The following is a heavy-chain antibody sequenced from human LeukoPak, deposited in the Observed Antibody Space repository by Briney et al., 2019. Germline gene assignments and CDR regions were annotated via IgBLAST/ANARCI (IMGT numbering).Heavy chain of an antibody. Sequence: GGSLRLSCAASGFTFSSYAMSWVRQAPGKGLEWVSAISGSGGSTYYADSMKGRFTISRDNSKNTLYLQMNSLRAEDTAVYYCAKVGPAYCGGDCYSDAFDIWGQGTMVTVSS. V-gene: IGHV3-23*01. CDR2: ISGSGGST. J-gene: IGHJ3*02. D-gene: IGHD2-21*02. CDR3: AKVGPAYCGGDCYSDAFDI. CDR1: GFTFSSYA.